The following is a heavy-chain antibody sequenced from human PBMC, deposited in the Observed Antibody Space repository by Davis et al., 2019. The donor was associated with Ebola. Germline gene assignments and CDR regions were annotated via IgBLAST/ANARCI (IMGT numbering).Heavy chain of an antibody. D-gene: IGHD2-21*01. CDR3: ARVRVTVDIPGHFDY. V-gene: IGHV4-30-4*08. Sequence: PSETLSLTCTVSGFSISSGLYYWGWVRQSPGEGLEWIGYMYYSGYTYLSPSLESRVSISVDMSKNQISLKLKSVTASDTAVYYCARVRVTVDIPGHFDYWGQGTLVTVSS. CDR2: MYYSGYT. J-gene: IGHJ4*02. CDR1: GFSISSGLYY.